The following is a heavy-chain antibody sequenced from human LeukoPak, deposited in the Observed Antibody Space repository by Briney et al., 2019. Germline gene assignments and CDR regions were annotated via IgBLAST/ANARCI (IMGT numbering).Heavy chain of an antibody. CDR1: GYTFTGYY. CDR2: INPNSGGT. Sequence: ASVKVSCKASGYTFTGYYMHWVRQAPGQGLEGMGWINPNSGGTNYAQKFQGRVTMTRDTSISTAYMELSRLRSDDTAVYYCARGLGDVVAATLFYFDPWGQGTLVTVSS. CDR3: ARGLGDVVAATLFYFDP. V-gene: IGHV1-2*02. J-gene: IGHJ5*02. D-gene: IGHD2-15*01.